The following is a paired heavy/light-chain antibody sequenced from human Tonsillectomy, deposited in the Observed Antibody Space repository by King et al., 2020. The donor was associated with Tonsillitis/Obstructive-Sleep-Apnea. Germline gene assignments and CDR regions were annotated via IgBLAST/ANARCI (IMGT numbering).Light chain of an antibody. CDR3: SSYTSITTLNV. J-gene: IGLJ2*01. V-gene: IGLV2-14*01. Sequence: QSALTQPASVSGSPGQSITISCTGTTSDIGRYNYVSWYQQHPGKAPKLMIYGVNDRPSGVSNRFSGSKSGNTASLTISGLQAEDEADYYCSSYTSITTLNVFGGGTKLTVL. CDR2: GVN. CDR1: TSDIGRYNY.
Heavy chain of an antibody. D-gene: IGHD2-15*01. CDR1: GYSFTDYW. CDR3: ARPPRRWRGSHDAFDV. Sequence: EVQLVQSGAEVKKPGESLKISCKGSGYSFTDYWIGWVRQMPGKGLESMGVIYPSDSDTKYSPSFQGQVTISADKSISTAYLQWSSLKASDTGIYYCARPPRRWRGSHDAFDVWGQGTMVTVSS. J-gene: IGHJ3*01. V-gene: IGHV5-51*01. CDR2: IYPSDSDT.